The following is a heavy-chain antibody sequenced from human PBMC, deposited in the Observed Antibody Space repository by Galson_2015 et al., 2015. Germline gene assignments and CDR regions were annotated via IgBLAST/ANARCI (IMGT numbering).Heavy chain of an antibody. CDR1: GFTFSSYE. D-gene: IGHD2-2*01. J-gene: IGHJ5*02. CDR2: ISSSGSTI. Sequence: SLRLSCAASGFTFSSYEMNWVRQAPGKGLEWVSYISSSGSTIYYADSVKGRFTISRDNAKNSLYLQMNSLRAEDTAVYYCARAFFASIVVVPAAIGWFDPWGQGTLVTVSS. CDR3: ARAFFASIVVVPAAIGWFDP. V-gene: IGHV3-48*03.